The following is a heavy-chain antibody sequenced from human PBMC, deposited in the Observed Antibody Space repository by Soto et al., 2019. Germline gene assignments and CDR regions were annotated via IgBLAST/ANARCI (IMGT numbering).Heavy chain of an antibody. Sequence: QVQLVESGGGVVQPGRSLRLSCAASGFTFSSYGMHWVRQAPGKGLEWVAVISYDGSNKYYADSVKGRFTISRDNSKNTLYLQMNSLRAEDPAVYYCGGGPPRGYWGQGTLVTVSS. D-gene: IGHD3-16*01. V-gene: IGHV3-30*03. CDR3: GGGPPRGY. J-gene: IGHJ4*02. CDR1: GFTFSSYG. CDR2: ISYDGSNK.